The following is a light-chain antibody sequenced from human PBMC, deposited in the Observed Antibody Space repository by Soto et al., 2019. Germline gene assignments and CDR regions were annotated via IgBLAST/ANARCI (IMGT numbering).Light chain of an antibody. J-gene: IGKJ5*01. V-gene: IGKV1-13*02. Sequence: AIQLTQSPSSLSASVGDKVTITCRASQGVSNSLAWYQQKPGKPPKLLLYHASSLESVVPYRFSRTGSGTDFTLPISSLQPEDYATYYCQQFDSFPSIPLGQGTRLEIK. CDR3: QQFDSFPSIP. CDR2: HAS. CDR1: QGVSNS.